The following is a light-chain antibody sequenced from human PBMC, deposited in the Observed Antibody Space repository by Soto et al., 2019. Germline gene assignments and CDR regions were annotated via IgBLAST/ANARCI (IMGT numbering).Light chain of an antibody. V-gene: IGKV1-5*01. CDR2: DAS. CDR3: QQYNSYPWT. CDR1: QRISTW. Sequence: DIQMTQSPSTLSASVGDRVTITCRASQRISTWLAWYQQKPGKAPKILIYDASSLESGVPSRCSGSGSGTEFTLTISSLQPDDFATYYCQQYNSYPWTFGQGTKVEIK. J-gene: IGKJ1*01.